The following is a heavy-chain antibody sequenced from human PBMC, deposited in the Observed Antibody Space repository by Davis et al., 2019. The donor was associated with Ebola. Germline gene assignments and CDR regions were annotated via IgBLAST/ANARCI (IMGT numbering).Heavy chain of an antibody. J-gene: IGHJ4*02. V-gene: IGHV1-24*01. D-gene: IGHD2-21*02. CDR1: GYTLTELS. Sequence: ASVKVSCKVSGYTLTELSMHWVRQAPGKGLEWMGGFDPEDGETIYAQKFQGRVTMTEDTSTDTAYMELSSLRSEDTAVYYCARGDGHIVVVTANFDYWGQGTLVTVSS. CDR2: FDPEDGET. CDR3: ARGDGHIVVVTANFDY.